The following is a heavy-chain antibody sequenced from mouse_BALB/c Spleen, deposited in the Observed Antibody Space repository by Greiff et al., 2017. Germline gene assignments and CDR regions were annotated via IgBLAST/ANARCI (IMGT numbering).Heavy chain of an antibody. Sequence: DVQLVESGGGLVQPGGSRKLSCAASGFTFSDYGMAWVRQAPGKGPEWVAFISNLAYSIYYADTVTGRFTISRENAKNTLYLEMSSLRSEDTAMYYCAREYGNYDYWGQGTTLTVSS. CDR3: AREYGNYDY. CDR2: ISNLAYSI. CDR1: GFTFSDYG. J-gene: IGHJ2*01. V-gene: IGHV5-15*02. D-gene: IGHD2-10*02.